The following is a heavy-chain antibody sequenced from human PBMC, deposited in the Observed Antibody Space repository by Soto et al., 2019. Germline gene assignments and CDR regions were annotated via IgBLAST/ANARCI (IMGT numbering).Heavy chain of an antibody. CDR1: GFTFSSYS. Sequence: EVQLVESGGGLVQPGGSLRLSCAASGFTFSSYSMNWVRQAPGKGLEWVSYISSSSSTIYYADSVKGRFTISRDNAKNSLYLQMNSLRDEDTAVYYCARSGYCNSTSCYEYYYYGMDVWGQGTTVTVSS. D-gene: IGHD2-2*01. V-gene: IGHV3-48*02. CDR3: ARSGYCNSTSCYEYYYYGMDV. J-gene: IGHJ6*02. CDR2: ISSSSSTI.